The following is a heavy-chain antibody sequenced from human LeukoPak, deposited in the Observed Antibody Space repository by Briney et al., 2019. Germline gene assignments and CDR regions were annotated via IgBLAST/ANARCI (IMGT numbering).Heavy chain of an antibody. V-gene: IGHV4-59*08. J-gene: IGHJ2*01. CDR3: ARKSSTSGFNRYDVWYFDL. Sequence: SETLSLTCTVSGGSINPYYWSWIRQPPGKGLEWVGYIYYSGSTDYNPSLSSRVTISVDTSKNQFSLKLSSVTAADTAVYYCARKSSTSGFNRYDVWYFDLWGRGTQVTVSS. D-gene: IGHD5-12*01. CDR1: GGSINPYY. CDR2: IYYSGST.